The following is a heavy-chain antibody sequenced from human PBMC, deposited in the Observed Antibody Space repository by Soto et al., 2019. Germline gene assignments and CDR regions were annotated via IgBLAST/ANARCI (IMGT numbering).Heavy chain of an antibody. Sequence: SVKVSCKASGVTFSSYAISWVRQAPGQGLEWMGGIIPIFGTANYAQKFQGRVTITADKSTSTAYMELSSLRSEDTAVYYCAPLPRYCSSTSCPRDWFDPWGQGTLVTVSS. CDR3: APLPRYCSSTSCPRDWFDP. J-gene: IGHJ5*02. CDR1: GVTFSSYA. CDR2: IIPIFGTA. D-gene: IGHD2-2*01. V-gene: IGHV1-69*06.